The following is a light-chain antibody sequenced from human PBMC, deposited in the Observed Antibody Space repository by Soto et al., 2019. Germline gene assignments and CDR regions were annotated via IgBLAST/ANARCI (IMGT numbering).Light chain of an antibody. J-gene: IGKJ1*01. Sequence: DIQMTQSPSSLSASVGDRLTITCRASQGISTYLNWYQQKPGKAPKLLIYAASTLQSGVPSRFSGSAPETDFTLTISSLQPEDFATYSCQQNYSATWTFGQGTKWISN. CDR1: QGISTY. CDR3: QQNYSATWT. CDR2: AAS. V-gene: IGKV1-39*01.